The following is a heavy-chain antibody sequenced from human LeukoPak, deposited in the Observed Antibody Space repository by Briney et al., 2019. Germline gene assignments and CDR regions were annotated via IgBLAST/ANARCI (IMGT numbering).Heavy chain of an antibody. V-gene: IGHV1-69*05. CDR3: ARVGPNDYGDYAFDY. CDR2: IIPIFGTA. J-gene: IGHJ4*02. Sequence: SVKVSCKASGGTFSSYAISWVRQAPGQGLEWMGRIIPIFGTANYAQKFQGRVTITTDESTSTAYMELSSLRSEDTAVYYCARVGPNDYGDYAFDYWGQGTLVTVPS. CDR1: GGTFSSYA. D-gene: IGHD4-17*01.